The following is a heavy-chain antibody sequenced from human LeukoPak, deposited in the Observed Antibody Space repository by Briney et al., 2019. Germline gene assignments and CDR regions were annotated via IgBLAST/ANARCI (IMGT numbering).Heavy chain of an antibody. D-gene: IGHD6-19*01. CDR3: ARPIVPGTRKVDS. V-gene: IGHV4-39*01. Sequence: SETLSLTCTVSGGSISSSNYYWGWIRQPPGKGLEWIGTIYYNGDTYYNPSLKSRVTISVDTSKNQISLKLSSVTAADTAVYYCARPIVPGTRKVDSWGQGTLVTVSS. CDR2: IYYNGDT. CDR1: GGSISSSNYY. J-gene: IGHJ4*02.